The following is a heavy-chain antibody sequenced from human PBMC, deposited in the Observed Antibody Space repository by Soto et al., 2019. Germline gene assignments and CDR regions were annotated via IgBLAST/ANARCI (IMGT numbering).Heavy chain of an antibody. V-gene: IGHV1-69*04. D-gene: IGHD5-12*01. Sequence: ASVKVSCKASGGTFSSYAISWVRQAPGQGLEWMGRIIPILGIANYAQKFQGRVTITAGKSTSTAYMELSSLRSEDTAVYYCARGVGDGYKKNYYYGMDVWGQGTTVTVSS. CDR1: GGTFSSYA. CDR3: ARGVGDGYKKNYYYGMDV. J-gene: IGHJ6*02. CDR2: IIPILGIA.